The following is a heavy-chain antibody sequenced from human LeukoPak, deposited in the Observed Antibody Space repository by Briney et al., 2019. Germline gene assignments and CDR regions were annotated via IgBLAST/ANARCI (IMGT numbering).Heavy chain of an antibody. CDR2: IWYDGSNK. J-gene: IGHJ6*02. CDR3: ARVDFSSSGYYYVGNYYYGMDV. Sequence: PGGSLRLSCAASGFTFSSYGMHWVRQAPGKGLEWVAVIWYDGSNKYYADSVKGRFTISRDNSKNTLYLQMNSLRAEDTAVYYCARVDFSSSGYYYVGNYYYGMDVWGQGTTVTVSS. D-gene: IGHD3-22*01. V-gene: IGHV3-33*01. CDR1: GFTFSSYG.